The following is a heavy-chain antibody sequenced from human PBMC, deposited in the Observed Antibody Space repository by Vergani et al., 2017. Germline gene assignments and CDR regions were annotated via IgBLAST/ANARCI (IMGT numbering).Heavy chain of an antibody. D-gene: IGHD3-10*01. Sequence: QVQLVQSGAEVKKPGSSVKVSCKASGGTFSSYAISWVRQAPGQGLEWMGGVIPSFGTANYAQTFQGRVTITADESTSTAYMELSSLRSEDTAVYYCAGGWAGRYYYYMDVWGKGTTVTVSS. CDR1: GGTFSSYA. V-gene: IGHV1-69*13. CDR2: VIPSFGTA. CDR3: AGGWAGRYYYYMDV. J-gene: IGHJ6*03.